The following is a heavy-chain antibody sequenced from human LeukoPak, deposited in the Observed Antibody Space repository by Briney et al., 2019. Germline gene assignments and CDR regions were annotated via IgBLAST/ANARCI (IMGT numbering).Heavy chain of an antibody. D-gene: IGHD5-18*01. J-gene: IGHJ4*02. CDR2: IHPSSSST. Sequence: ASVKISCKASGYTFTSHYMHWVRQAPGQGLEWMGVIHPSSSSTNYAQKFQGRVTMTKDTSTSTVYIELNSLRSEDTAVYYCARMDMDIAMVTNYLDHWGQGTLVTVSS. V-gene: IGHV1-46*01. CDR1: GYTFTSHY. CDR3: ARMDMDIAMVTNYLDH.